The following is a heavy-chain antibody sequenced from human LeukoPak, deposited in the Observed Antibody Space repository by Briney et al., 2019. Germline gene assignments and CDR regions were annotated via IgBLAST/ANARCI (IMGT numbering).Heavy chain of an antibody. CDR2: ISWNGGST. D-gene: IGHD4-23*01. CDR3: ARNRGGVTRYYFDY. J-gene: IGHJ4*02. V-gene: IGHV3-20*04. Sequence: GGSLRLSCAASGFTFDDYGMSWVRQTPGKGREWVSGISWNGGSTGYADSVKGRFTISRDNAENSLYLQMNSLRAEDTALYYCARNRGGVTRYYFDYWGQGTLVTVSS. CDR1: GFTFDDYG.